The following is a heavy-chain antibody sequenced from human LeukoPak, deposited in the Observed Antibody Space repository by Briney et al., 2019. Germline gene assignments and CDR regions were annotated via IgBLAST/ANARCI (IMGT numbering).Heavy chain of an antibody. CDR3: ARVGSSSVLNWFDP. CDR1: GGSISSGGYS. CDR2: IYHSGST. V-gene: IGHV4-30-2*01. J-gene: IGHJ5*02. Sequence: SETLSLTCAVSGGSISSGGYSWSWIRQPPGKGLEWIGYIYHSGSTYYNPSLKSRVTISVDGSKNQFSLKLSSVTAADTAVYYCARVGSSSVLNWFDPWGQGTLVTVSS. D-gene: IGHD6-6*01.